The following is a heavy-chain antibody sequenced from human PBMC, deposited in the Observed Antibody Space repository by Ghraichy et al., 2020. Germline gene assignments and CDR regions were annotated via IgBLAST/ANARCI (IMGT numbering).Heavy chain of an antibody. J-gene: IGHJ6*02. Sequence: SETLSLTCTVSGGSISSYYWSWIRQPPGKGLEWIGYIYYSGSTKYNPSLKSRVTISVDTSKNQFSLKLSSVTAADSAVYYCARLEFGSGWPNYYYGMDVWGQGTTVTVSS. CDR3: ARLEFGSGWPNYYYGMDV. CDR1: GGSISSYY. CDR2: IYYSGST. D-gene: IGHD6-19*01. V-gene: IGHV4-59*08.